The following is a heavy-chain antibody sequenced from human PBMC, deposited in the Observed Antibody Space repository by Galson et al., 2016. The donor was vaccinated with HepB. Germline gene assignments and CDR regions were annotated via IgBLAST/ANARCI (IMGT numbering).Heavy chain of an antibody. V-gene: IGHV1-18*01. J-gene: IGHJ4*02. Sequence: SVKVSCKASGYTFTSYAISWVRQAPRQGLEWMGWISAYNSNTNYAQKVQGRVTLTTDTSASTVYMELTSLRSDDTAVNYCATSLGGGYGGYWGQGTLVTVSS. CDR3: ATSLGGGYGGY. CDR1: GYTFTSYA. D-gene: IGHD3-16*01. CDR2: ISAYNSNT.